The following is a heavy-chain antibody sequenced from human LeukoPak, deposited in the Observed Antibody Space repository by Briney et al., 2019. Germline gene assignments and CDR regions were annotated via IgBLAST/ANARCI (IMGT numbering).Heavy chain of an antibody. CDR3: ARPRLRGVIIRGFDY. Sequence: PSETLCLTCAVYGGSFSGYYWSWIRQPPGKGLEWTGEINHSGSTNYNPSLKSRVTISVDTSKNQFSLKLSSVTAADTAVYYCARPRLRGVIIRGFDYWGQGTLVTVSS. V-gene: IGHV4-34*01. D-gene: IGHD3-10*01. CDR2: INHSGST. CDR1: GGSFSGYY. J-gene: IGHJ4*01.